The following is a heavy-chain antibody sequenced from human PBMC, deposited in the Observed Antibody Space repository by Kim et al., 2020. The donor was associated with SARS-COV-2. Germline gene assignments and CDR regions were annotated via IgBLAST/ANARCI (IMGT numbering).Heavy chain of an antibody. Sequence: GGSLRLSCAASGFTFSSYAMHWVRQAPGKGLEWVAVISYDGSNKYYADSVKRRFTISRDNSKNTLYLQMNSLRAEDTAVYYCARERSRIAAAGPIDYWG. CDR2: ISYDGSNK. V-gene: IGHV3-30-3*01. CDR1: GFTFSSYA. CDR3: ARERSRIAAAGPIDY. D-gene: IGHD6-13*01. J-gene: IGHJ4*01.